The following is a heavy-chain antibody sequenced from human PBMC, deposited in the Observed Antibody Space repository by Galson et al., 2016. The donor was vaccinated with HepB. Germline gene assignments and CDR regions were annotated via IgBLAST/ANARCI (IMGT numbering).Heavy chain of an antibody. D-gene: IGHD3-22*01. CDR1: GFNFATYA. J-gene: IGHJ5*02. Sequence: SLRLSCAASGFNFATYAMHWVRQAPGKGLEWLAVISYWGSNENYADSVKGRFSISRDNSKNMVYLQMNGLRPEDTAVYYCARDFGDEPGSSDYTSWGQGTLLIVSS. CDR2: ISYWGSNE. V-gene: IGHV3-30-3*01. CDR3: ARDFGDEPGSSDYTS.